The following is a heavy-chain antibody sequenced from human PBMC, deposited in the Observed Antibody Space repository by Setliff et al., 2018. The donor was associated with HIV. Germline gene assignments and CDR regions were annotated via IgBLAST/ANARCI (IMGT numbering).Heavy chain of an antibody. V-gene: IGHV5-51*01. D-gene: IGHD6-13*01. CDR3: ARTEKLGNWFDP. CDR1: GYSFTNSW. Sequence: GESLKISCKGSGYSFTNSWIGWVRQMPGKGLEWMGIIYPGDSDAKYNPSFQGQVTISADKSISTAYLQWSSLKASDTAMYYCARTEKLGNWFDPWGQGTLVTGSS. CDR2: IYPGDSDA. J-gene: IGHJ5*02.